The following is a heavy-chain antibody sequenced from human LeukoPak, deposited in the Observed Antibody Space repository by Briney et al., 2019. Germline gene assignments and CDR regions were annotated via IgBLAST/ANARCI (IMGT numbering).Heavy chain of an antibody. CDR3: ARVALYGDYGVYWSFDP. Sequence: PGGSLRLSCAASGFTFSDYYMSWIRQAPGKGLEWVSYISSSSSTIYYADSVKGRFTISRDNAKNSLYLQMNSLRAEDTAVYYCARVALYGDYGVYWSFDPWGRGTLVTVSS. V-gene: IGHV3-11*04. J-gene: IGHJ2*01. CDR1: GFTFSDYY. CDR2: ISSSSSTI. D-gene: IGHD4-17*01.